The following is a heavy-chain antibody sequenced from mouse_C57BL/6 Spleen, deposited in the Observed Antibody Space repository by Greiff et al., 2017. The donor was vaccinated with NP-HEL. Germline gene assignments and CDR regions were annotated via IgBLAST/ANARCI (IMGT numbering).Heavy chain of an antibody. Sequence: VQGVESGPELVKPGASVKISCKASGYAFSSSWMNWVKQRPGKGLEWIGRIYPGDGDTNYNGKFKGKATLTADKSSSTAYMQLSSLTSEDSAVYFCAREATVEFAYWGQRTLVTVSA. CDR1: GYAFSSSW. V-gene: IGHV1-82*01. CDR3: AREATVEFAY. J-gene: IGHJ3*01. D-gene: IGHD1-1*01. CDR2: IYPGDGDT.